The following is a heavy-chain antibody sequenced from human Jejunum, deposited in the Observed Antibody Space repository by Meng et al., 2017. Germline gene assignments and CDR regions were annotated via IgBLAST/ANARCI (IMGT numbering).Heavy chain of an antibody. V-gene: IGHV1-46*01. CDR2: INPSGDWT. CDR1: GYTFSSHY. J-gene: IGHJ4*02. CDR3: ARENYGLGNYQDY. Sequence: LVQAGVERKKPGASVKVFCKASGYTFSSHYVHWGRQAPGQGLEWVGIINPSGDWTSYLQKLQGRVTITRDTSTSTVYMELSSLRSEDTAVYYCARENYGLGNYQDYWGQGTLVTVSS. D-gene: IGHD3-10*01.